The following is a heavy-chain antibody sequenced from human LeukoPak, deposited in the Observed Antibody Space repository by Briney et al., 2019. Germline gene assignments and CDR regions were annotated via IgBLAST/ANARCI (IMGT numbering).Heavy chain of an antibody. D-gene: IGHD3-10*01. CDR3: ARDRSMVRGFNWFDP. J-gene: IGHJ5*02. Sequence: HRASVKVSCKASGGTFSSYAISWVRQAPGQGLEWMGRIIPILGIANYAQKFQGRVTITADKSTSTAYMELSSLRSEDTAVYYCARDRSMVRGFNWFDPWGQGTLVTVSS. V-gene: IGHV1-69*04. CDR2: IIPILGIA. CDR1: GGTFSSYA.